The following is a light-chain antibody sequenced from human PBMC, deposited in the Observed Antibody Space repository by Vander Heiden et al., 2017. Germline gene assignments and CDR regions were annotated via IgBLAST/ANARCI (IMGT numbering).Light chain of an antibody. CDR3: QQYYSTPRA. V-gene: IGKV4-1*01. CDR1: QTILDSTNNSNY. J-gene: IGKJ1*01. CDR2: WAS. Sequence: DIVMTQSPDSLAVSLGERATINCKSSQTILDSTNNSNYLAGYQQKPGQPPKLLIYWASTRGSGVPDRFSGSGSGTDFTLTISNLQAEDVAVYYCQQYYSTPRAFGQGTTVEIK.